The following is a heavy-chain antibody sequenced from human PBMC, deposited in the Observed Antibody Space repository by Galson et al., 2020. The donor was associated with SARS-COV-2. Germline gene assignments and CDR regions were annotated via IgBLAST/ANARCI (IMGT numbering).Heavy chain of an antibody. D-gene: IGHD6-13*01. CDR2: IWSDGINK. V-gene: IGHV3-33*01. J-gene: IGHJ5*02. CDR1: GFSFSTYA. Sequence: SCAASGFSFSTYAMHWVRQAPGKGLEWVAVIWSDGINKYYLDSVKGRFTISRDNSKNTVYLQMNSLGVDDTALYYCVSSIIAAGTIDQWGQGTQVTVSS. CDR3: VSSIIAAGTIDQ.